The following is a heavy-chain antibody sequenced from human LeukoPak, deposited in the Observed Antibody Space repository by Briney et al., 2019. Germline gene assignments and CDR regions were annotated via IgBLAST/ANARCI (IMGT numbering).Heavy chain of an antibody. CDR1: GFTFSNAW. CDR3: ATGTRMDV. V-gene: IGHV3-15*01. CDR2: IKSKTDGRTT. Sequence: PGGSLRLSCAASGFTFSNAWMTWVRQAPGKGLEWVGRIKSKTDGRTTEDAAPVKGRFTISRDDSQNTLYLQMNSLKTEDTAVYYCATGTRMDVWGKGTTVTVSS. D-gene: IGHD1-1*01. J-gene: IGHJ6*04.